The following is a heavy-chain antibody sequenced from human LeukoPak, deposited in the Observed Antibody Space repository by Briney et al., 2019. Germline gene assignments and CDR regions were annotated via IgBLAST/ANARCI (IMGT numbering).Heavy chain of an antibody. CDR2: IYSGGST. Sequence: GGSLRLSCAASGFTVSSNFMTWVRQAPGQGLEWVSVIYSGGSTYYADSVKDRFTISRDNSKNMLYLQMNSLRAEDTAVYYCARGPYGSGTYYYDYWGQGTLVTVSS. CDR1: GFTVSSNF. J-gene: IGHJ4*02. D-gene: IGHD3-10*01. CDR3: ARGPYGSGTYYYDY. V-gene: IGHV3-66*01.